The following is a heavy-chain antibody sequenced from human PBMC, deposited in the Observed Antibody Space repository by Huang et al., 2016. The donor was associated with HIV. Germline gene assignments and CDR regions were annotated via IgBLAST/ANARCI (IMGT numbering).Heavy chain of an antibody. Sequence: QVQLEQSGPAVRKPGSSVKVSCQASGGSFSDQIISWVRQAPGQRFEWVGGIIPLVRAPAYAQEFKGRVTMTADEATATIYMELNSLTSEDTAVYYCAMSLRYQYDSRSYWGRYFDYWGQGTLVTVSS. J-gene: IGHJ4*02. V-gene: IGHV1-69*01. CDR1: GGSFSDQI. D-gene: IGHD3-16*01. CDR3: AMSLRYQYDSRSYWGRYFDY. CDR2: IIPLVRAP.